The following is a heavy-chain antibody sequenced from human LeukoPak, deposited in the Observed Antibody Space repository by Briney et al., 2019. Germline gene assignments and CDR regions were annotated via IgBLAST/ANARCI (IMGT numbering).Heavy chain of an antibody. J-gene: IGHJ3*02. V-gene: IGHV4-59*01. CDR2: IYYSGST. CDR1: GGSISIYY. CDR3: ARDQSPYYGSENNAFDI. Sequence: SETLSLTCTVSGGSISIYYWSWVRQPPGKGLEWIGYIYYSGSTNYSPSLKSRVTISVDTSKNQFSLNLSSVTAADTAVYYCARDQSPYYGSENNAFDIWGQGTMVTVSS. D-gene: IGHD3-10*01.